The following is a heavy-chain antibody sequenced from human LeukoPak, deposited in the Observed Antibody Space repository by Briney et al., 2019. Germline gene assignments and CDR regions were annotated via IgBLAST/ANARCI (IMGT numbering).Heavy chain of an antibody. CDR2: IYTSGST. D-gene: IGHD3-16*01. Sequence: PSETLSLTCTVSDGSRSSYYCRWIRQPVGKGLEWMGRIYTSGSTNYNPSLKSRVTISGDTSKNQCFLNLSFVTAADTAVYYCARGGGYRPDYWGQGTLVTVSS. V-gene: IGHV4-4*07. CDR3: ARGGGYRPDY. J-gene: IGHJ4*02. CDR1: DGSRSSYY.